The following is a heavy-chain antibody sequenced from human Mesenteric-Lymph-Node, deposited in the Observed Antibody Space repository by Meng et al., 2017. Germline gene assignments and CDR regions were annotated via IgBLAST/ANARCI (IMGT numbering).Heavy chain of an antibody. CDR1: GDTVSSNSAA. D-gene: IGHD3-10*02. J-gene: IGHJ4*02. Sequence: QVHLQQSCLRLVKPSQTLSLTCAIAGDTVSSNSAAWNWIRQSPSRGLEWLGRTYYRSKYYNDYALSVKSRITINPDTSKNQFSLQLNSVTPEDTAIYYCARDWGDVRGGFDFWGQGTLVTVSS. CDR3: ARDWGDVRGGFDF. V-gene: IGHV6-1*01. CDR2: TYYRSKYYN.